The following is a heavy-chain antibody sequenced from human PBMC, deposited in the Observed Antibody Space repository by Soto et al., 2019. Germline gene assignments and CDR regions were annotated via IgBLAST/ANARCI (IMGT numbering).Heavy chain of an antibody. D-gene: IGHD2-2*01. CDR3: ARLRVPNYYFDF. Sequence: TSETLSLTCTVSGGSITSSSYYWGWIRQPPGKGLEWIGNIYYIENTFYNESLKSRVTISVDTSKNQFSLKLSSVTAADTAVYYCARLRVPNYYFDFWGQGTLVTVSS. CDR2: IYYIENT. CDR1: GGSITSSSYY. J-gene: IGHJ4*02. V-gene: IGHV4-39*01.